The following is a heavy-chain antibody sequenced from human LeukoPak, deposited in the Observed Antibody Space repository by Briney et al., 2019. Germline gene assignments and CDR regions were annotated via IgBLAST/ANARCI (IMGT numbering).Heavy chain of an antibody. Sequence: PGGSLRLSCAASGFTFSSYWMSWVRQAPGKGLDWVANIKQDGSQKYYVDSVKGRFTISRDNAKNSLYLQMNSLRADDTAVYYCVKDSPPRYSGSPPAYWGQGTLVTVSS. CDR1: GFTFSSYW. D-gene: IGHD1-26*01. CDR3: VKDSPPRYSGSPPAY. CDR2: IKQDGSQK. J-gene: IGHJ4*02. V-gene: IGHV3-7*03.